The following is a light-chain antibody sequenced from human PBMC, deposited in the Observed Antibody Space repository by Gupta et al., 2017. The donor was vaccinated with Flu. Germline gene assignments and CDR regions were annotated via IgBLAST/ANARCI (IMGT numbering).Light chain of an antibody. J-gene: IGLJ3*02. CDR1: SSDVGGYNY. Sequence: SALPQPASVSGSPGQSLTISCTGTSSDVGGYNYVSWYQQHPGKAPKLMIYEVSHRPSGVSNRFSGSKSGNTASLTISVLQDEDEADYYCSSYTSSSTWVFGGGTKLTDL. CDR3: SSYTSSSTWV. CDR2: EVS. V-gene: IGLV2-14*01.